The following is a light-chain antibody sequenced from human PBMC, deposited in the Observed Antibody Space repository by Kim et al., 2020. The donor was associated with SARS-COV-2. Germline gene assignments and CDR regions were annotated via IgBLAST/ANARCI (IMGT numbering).Light chain of an antibody. CDR2: DVN. J-gene: IGLJ3*02. Sequence: GQSVAISCTGTSSDVGVYNYVAWYQQPPGRAPKLMIYDVNKRPSGVPDRFSGSKSGNTASLTISGLQADDEADYYCCSYAGSFTWVFGGGTQLTVL. CDR3: CSYAGSFTWV. CDR1: SSDVGVYNY. V-gene: IGLV2-11*03.